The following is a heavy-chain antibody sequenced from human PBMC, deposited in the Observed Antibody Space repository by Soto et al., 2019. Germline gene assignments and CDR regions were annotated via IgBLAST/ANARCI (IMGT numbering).Heavy chain of an antibody. CDR3: ERAVVNGGDY. CDR1: GFTFSNYW. V-gene: IGHV3-7*01. Sequence: EVQLVESGGGLVQPGGSLRLSCAASGFTFSNYWMTWVRQAPGKGLEWEANIKQDGSETNFVDSVKGRFTISRDNAQNALYLHMKRLRAEDTAVYYCERAVVNGGDYWGQGTLVTVSS. CDR2: IKQDGSET. J-gene: IGHJ4*02. D-gene: IGHD2-21*01.